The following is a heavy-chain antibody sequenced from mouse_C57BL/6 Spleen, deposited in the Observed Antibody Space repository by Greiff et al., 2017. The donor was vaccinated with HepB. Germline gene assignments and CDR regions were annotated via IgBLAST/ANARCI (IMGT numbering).Heavy chain of an antibody. J-gene: IGHJ1*03. V-gene: IGHV1-54*01. CDR1: GYAFTNYL. CDR3: ARGYYGSSYGCFDV. D-gene: IGHD1-1*01. CDR2: LNPGSGGT. Sequence: VQLQQSGAELVRPGTSVKVSCKASGYAFTNYLIEWVKQRPGQGLEGIGVLNPGSGGTNYNEKFKGKATLTADKASSTAYMQLSSLTSADSAVYFCARGYYGSSYGCFDVWGTGTTVTVSS.